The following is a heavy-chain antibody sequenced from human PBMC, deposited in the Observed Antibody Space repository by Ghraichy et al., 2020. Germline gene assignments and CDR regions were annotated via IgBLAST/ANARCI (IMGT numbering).Heavy chain of an antibody. D-gene: IGHD3-10*01. J-gene: IGHJ6*02. CDR2: MSGSGIST. CDR1: GFTFSSHA. Sequence: SCAASGFTFSSHAMSWVRQAPGKGLEWVSEMSGSGISTYYADSVKGRFTISRDDSKNTLFLQMNSLRDDDTAVYYCAKNQGRGVTSHYYYAMDVWGQGTTVTVS. CDR3: AKNQGRGVTSHYYYAMDV. V-gene: IGHV3-23*01.